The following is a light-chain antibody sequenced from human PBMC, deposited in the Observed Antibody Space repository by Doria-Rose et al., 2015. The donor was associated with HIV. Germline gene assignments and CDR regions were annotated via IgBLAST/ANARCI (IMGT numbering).Light chain of an antibody. CDR3: HQTYSSPKWT. CDR2: AAS. CDR1: QTVSTY. V-gene: IGKV1-39*01. J-gene: IGKJ1*01. Sequence: QTVSTYFNWFQQETGKSPRLLIYAASLLQRGVPSRFIGSGSGTGFTLTISGLQPGDFATYYCHQTYSSPKWTVGQGTEGEMK.